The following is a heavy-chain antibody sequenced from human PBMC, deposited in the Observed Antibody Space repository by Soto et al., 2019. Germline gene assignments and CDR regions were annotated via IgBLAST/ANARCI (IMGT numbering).Heavy chain of an antibody. CDR1: GGTFSSYA. CDR2: IIPIFGTA. J-gene: IGHJ4*02. D-gene: IGHD5-12*01. V-gene: IGHV1-69*12. CDR3: VRLRSKVGGGYDPDFDY. Sequence: QVQLVQSGAEVKKPGSSVKVSCKASGGTFSSYAISWVRQAPGQGLEWMGGIIPIFGTANYAQKFQGRVTITADESTSTAYMELSSLRSEDTAVYYCVRLRSKVGGGYDPDFDYWGQGTLVTVSS.